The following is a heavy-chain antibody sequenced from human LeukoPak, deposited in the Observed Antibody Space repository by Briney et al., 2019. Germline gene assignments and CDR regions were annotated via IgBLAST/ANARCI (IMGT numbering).Heavy chain of an antibody. Sequence: SGGSLRLSCAASGFTFSNYELNWVRQAPGKGLEWVSYISSSGRNIYYADSVNGRFTISRDNAKNSLYLQMNSLRAEDTAVYYCYSMIVVTIRVINDYWGQGTLVTVSP. D-gene: IGHD3-22*01. V-gene: IGHV3-48*03. CDR1: GFTFSNYE. CDR2: ISSSGRNI. J-gene: IGHJ4*02. CDR3: YSMIVVTIRVINDY.